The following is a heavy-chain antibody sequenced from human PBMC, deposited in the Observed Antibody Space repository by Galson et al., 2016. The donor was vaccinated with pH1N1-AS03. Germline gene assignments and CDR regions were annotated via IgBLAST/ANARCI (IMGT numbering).Heavy chain of an antibody. CDR2: IYYSGST. CDR1: GGSISSSSYY. CDR3: ARGDREVFDP. D-gene: IGHD5-24*01. Sequence: TLSLTCTVSGGSISSSSYYWGWIRQPPGKGLEWIGSIYYSGSTYYNPSLKSRVTISVDTSKNQFSLKLGSVTAADTAIYYCARGDREVFDPWGQGTWSPSPQ. V-gene: IGHV4-39*07. J-gene: IGHJ5*02.